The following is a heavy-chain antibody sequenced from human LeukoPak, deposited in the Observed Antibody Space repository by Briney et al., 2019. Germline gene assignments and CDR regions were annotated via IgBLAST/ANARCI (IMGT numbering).Heavy chain of an antibody. J-gene: IGHJ5*02. CDR1: GYTFSDYW. V-gene: IGHV5-10-1*01. Sequence: GESLKISCKGSGYTFSDYWIGWMRQLPGKGLEWMGRLDPSDSYASYNPSFQGHVTMSADKSINTAYLKWSSLTASDSGMYYCARLPPKRGDWFDPWGQGTLVTVSS. D-gene: IGHD3-16*01. CDR3: ARLPPKRGDWFDP. CDR2: LDPSDSYA.